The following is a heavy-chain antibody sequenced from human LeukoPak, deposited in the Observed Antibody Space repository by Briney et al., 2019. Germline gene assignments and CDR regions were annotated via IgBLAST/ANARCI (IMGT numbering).Heavy chain of an antibody. CDR3: AREVFFQFDN. J-gene: IGHJ4*02. Sequence: PGGSLRLSCAASGFTFRKYWMAWVRQAPGRGLEWVATIAANGNDKDYEDDLQGRFTISRDNTRNSLSLRIDSLRAEDTAQYYCAREVFFQFDNWGQGALVTVSS. V-gene: IGHV3-7*03. CDR1: GFTFRKYW. CDR2: IAANGNDK.